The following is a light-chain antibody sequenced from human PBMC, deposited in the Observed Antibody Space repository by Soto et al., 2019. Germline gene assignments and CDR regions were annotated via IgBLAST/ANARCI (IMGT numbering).Light chain of an antibody. Sequence: IQLTQSPSYLSPSLGDTVTSSCRASQNIENYLHWYQQKAGKAPEVLLYVASVLQSGVPSRFSGSGSGTDFTLTISCLQSEEFATYYCKKYYSFPLTVGKGNKVGIK. V-gene: IGKV1D-8*01. J-gene: IGKJ1*01. CDR1: QNIENY. CDR3: KKYYSFPLT. CDR2: VAS.